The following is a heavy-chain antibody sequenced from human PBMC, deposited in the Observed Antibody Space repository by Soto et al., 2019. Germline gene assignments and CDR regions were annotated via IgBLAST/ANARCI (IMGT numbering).Heavy chain of an antibody. J-gene: IGHJ4*02. Sequence: SETLSLTCAVSGGSISSNSHYWGWIRQPPGKGLEWIGSIYYSGNTYYNSSLKSRVTISVDTSQNQFSLKLSSVTAADTAVYFCATMGTPATGLYFFDYWGQGSLVTVSS. V-gene: IGHV4-39*01. CDR1: GGSISSNSHY. CDR3: ATMGTPATGLYFFDY. CDR2: IYYSGNT. D-gene: IGHD2-15*01.